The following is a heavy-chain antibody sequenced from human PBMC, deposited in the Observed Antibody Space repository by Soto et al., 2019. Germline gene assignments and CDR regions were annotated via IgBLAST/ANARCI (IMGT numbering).Heavy chain of an antibody. CDR2: ISYDGSNK. J-gene: IGHJ4*02. CDR3: AKEDIGYYFDY. Sequence: QLKLVESGGGVVQPGRSLRLSCAASGFTFSSYGMHWVRQAPGKGLEWVAVISYDGSNKYYADSVKGRFTISRDNSKNTLYLQMNSLRAEDTAVYYCAKEDIGYYFDYWGQGTLVTVSS. V-gene: IGHV3-30*18. CDR1: GFTFSSYG.